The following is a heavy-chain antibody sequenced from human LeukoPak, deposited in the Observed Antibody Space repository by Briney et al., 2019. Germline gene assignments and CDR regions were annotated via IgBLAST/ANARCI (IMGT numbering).Heavy chain of an antibody. J-gene: IGHJ4*02. CDR2: ISYDGSNK. CDR1: GFTFSSYT. D-gene: IGHD5-24*01. CDR3: ASGDGYNFDY. V-gene: IGHV3-30-3*01. Sequence: GGSLRLSCAASGFTFSSYTMHWVRQAPGKGLEWVAVISYDGSNKYYADSVKGRFIISRDNSKNTLYLQMNSLRAEDTAVYYCASGDGYNFDYWGQGTLVTVSS.